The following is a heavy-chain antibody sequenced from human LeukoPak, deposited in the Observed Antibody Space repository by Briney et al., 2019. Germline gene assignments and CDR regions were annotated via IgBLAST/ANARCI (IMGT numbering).Heavy chain of an antibody. CDR1: GFTFSSYE. V-gene: IGHV3-23*01. CDR2: ISDSGYTT. Sequence: PGGSLRLSCAASGFTFSSYEMNWVRQAPGKGLEWVSGISDSGYTTYYADSVKGRFTISRDNSKNTLYLEMNSLRAEDTAVFSCARGGISYYGLDNWGQGTLVAVSS. J-gene: IGHJ4*02. D-gene: IGHD1-26*01. CDR3: ARGGISYYGLDN.